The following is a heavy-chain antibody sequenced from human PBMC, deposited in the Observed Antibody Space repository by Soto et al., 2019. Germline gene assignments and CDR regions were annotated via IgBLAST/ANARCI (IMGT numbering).Heavy chain of an antibody. J-gene: IGHJ4*02. D-gene: IGHD1-7*01. CDR2: IFWNDER. CDR1: GFSLSNARMG. V-gene: IGHV2-26*01. Sequence: QVTLKESGPVLVKPTETLTLTCTVSGFSLSNARMGVRWIRQPPGKALEWLAHIFWNDERSYSTSLKNRLTISKDTSKSQVVLTMTNMDPVATGTYYCTRALREELPIYYFDSWGQGTLVTVSS. CDR3: TRALREELPIYYFDS.